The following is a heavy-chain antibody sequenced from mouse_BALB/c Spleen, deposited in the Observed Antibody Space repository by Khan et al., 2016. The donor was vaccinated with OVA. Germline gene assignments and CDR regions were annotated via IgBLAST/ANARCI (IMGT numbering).Heavy chain of an antibody. D-gene: IGHD2-4*01. CDR3: ERKDYYDYDPFPY. V-gene: IGHV3-2*02. Sequence: EVKLLESGPGLVQPSQSLSLTCTVTGYSITSEYAWNWIRQFPGHKLEWMGYINYSGNTRSTPSLKSRTSITQGTSNNPFFLQFNSVTTEDTAKYYWERKDYYDYDPFPYWGQGTLVTVSA. CDR1: GYSITSEYA. CDR2: INYSGNT. J-gene: IGHJ3*01.